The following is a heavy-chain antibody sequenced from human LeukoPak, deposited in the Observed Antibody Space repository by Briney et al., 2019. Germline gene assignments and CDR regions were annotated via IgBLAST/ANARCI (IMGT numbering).Heavy chain of an antibody. CDR1: GFTFTTYA. Sequence: GGSLRLSCVASGFTFTTYAMTWVRQAPGKGLEWVSRISDSGGTTYYADSVKGRSTISRDNSKNTVDLQMNSLRVEDTAVYYCAKGVVVAPDVTPFDYWGQGTLVTVSS. V-gene: IGHV3-23*01. CDR3: AKGVVVAPDVTPFDY. CDR2: ISDSGGTT. D-gene: IGHD2-15*01. J-gene: IGHJ4*02.